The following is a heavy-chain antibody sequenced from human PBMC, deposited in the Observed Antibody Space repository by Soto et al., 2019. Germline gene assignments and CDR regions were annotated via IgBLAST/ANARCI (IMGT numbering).Heavy chain of an antibody. CDR1: GYTFTSYA. Sequence: QVQLVQSGAEEKKPGASVKVSCKASGYTFTSYAMHWVRQAPGQRLEWMGWINAGNGNTKYSPKFQGRVTITRDTSASTAYMALSSLRSEETAVYYCARVTGWYFPDYWGQGTLVTVSS. CDR2: INAGNGNT. J-gene: IGHJ4*02. V-gene: IGHV1-3*05. D-gene: IGHD6-19*01. CDR3: ARVTGWYFPDY.